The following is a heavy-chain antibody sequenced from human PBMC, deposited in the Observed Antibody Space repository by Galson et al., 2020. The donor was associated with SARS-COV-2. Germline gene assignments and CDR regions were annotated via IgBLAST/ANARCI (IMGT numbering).Heavy chain of an antibody. CDR2: ISSDSPYI. J-gene: IGHJ4*02. CDR3: ARGHGSSWSYYFDY. CDR1: SFRFTAYS. V-gene: IGHV3-21*01. D-gene: IGHD6-13*01. Sequence: NSGGSLRLSCAASSFRFTAYSMPWVSQAQGKGLEWVSSISSDSPYIYYADSVRGRFTISRDNSKNSLYLQMNNLRAEDTAVYYCARGHGSSWSYYFDYWGRGTLVTVSS.